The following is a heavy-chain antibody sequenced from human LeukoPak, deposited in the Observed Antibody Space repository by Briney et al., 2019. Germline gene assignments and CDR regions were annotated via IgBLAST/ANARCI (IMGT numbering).Heavy chain of an antibody. CDR1: GFTFRTYG. J-gene: IGHJ5*02. CDR2: ISFDGSKR. V-gene: IGHV3-30*03. D-gene: IGHD2/OR15-2a*01. Sequence: PGRSLRLSCAASGFTFRTYGMHWVRQAPGKGLEWVAFISFDGSKRYFTDSVKGRFTISRDNSENTLSLQLDSLRTEDTAVYYCARGKTSQNIVTRKTYNWFDPWGQGTLVTVSS. CDR3: ARGKTSQNIVTRKTYNWFDP.